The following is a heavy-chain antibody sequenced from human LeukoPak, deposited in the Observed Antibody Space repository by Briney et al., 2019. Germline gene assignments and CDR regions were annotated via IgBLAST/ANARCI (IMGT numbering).Heavy chain of an antibody. V-gene: IGHV3-53*01. J-gene: IGHJ4*02. CDR2: ITGGRST. CDR1: GFTVSSNY. D-gene: IGHD5-24*01. CDR3: AKDYKSGDGYWDFDY. Sequence: GGSLRLSCAASGFTVSSNYMSWVRQAPGKGLEWVSGITGGRSTYYADSVKGRFTISRDNSRNTMSLEMNSLRVEDTAIYYCAKDYKSGDGYWDFDYWGQGTLVTVSS.